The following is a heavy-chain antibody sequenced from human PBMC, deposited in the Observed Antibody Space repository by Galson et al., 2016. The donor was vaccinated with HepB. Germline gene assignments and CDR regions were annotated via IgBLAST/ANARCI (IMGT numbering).Heavy chain of an antibody. CDR1: GYSFSTYW. CDR2: IYPGDSDT. CDR3: TRGTVSDS. J-gene: IGHJ4*02. D-gene: IGHD3-22*01. V-gene: IGHV5-51*01. Sequence: QSGAEVKKPGESLKISCKASGYSFSTYWIGWVRQMPGKGLEWIGIIYPGDSDTRYSPSFRGQVTMSADQSITTAYLQWSSLKASDTAMYYCTRGTVSDSWGQGTLVTVSS.